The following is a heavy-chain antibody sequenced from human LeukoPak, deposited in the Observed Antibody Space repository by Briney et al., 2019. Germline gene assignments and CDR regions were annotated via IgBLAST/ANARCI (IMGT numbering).Heavy chain of an antibody. J-gene: IGHJ4*02. CDR1: GFTVSSNY. CDR3: ARGREYQLDFDY. D-gene: IGHD2-2*01. CDR2: IHSGGST. V-gene: IGHV3-53*01. Sequence: GGSLRLSCAASGFTVSSNYMSWVRQAPGKGLEWVSVIHSGGSTYYADSVKGRFTISRDNSKNTLYLQMNSLRAEDTAVYYCARGREYQLDFDYWGQGTLVTVSS.